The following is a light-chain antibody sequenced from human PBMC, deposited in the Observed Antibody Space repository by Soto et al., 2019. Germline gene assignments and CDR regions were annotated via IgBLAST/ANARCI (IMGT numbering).Light chain of an antibody. CDR3: QQRSTWPLS. CDR1: QSVSSS. J-gene: IGKJ4*01. Sequence: EIVLTQSPGTLSLSPGERATLSCRASQSVSSSLAWYQQKPGQAPRLLIYDSSNRSTGIPARLSGSGSETDFNLTVSSLEPEDFAVYYCQQRSTWPLSFGGGTKVEIK. V-gene: IGKV3-11*01. CDR2: DSS.